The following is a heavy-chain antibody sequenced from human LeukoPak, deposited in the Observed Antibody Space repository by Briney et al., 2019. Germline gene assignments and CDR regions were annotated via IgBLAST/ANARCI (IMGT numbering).Heavy chain of an antibody. CDR1: GYTFTSYD. V-gene: IGHV1-8*01. CDR3: ARGKWLQPGIISSYYGMDV. Sequence: ASVKVSCKASGYTFTSYDINWVRQATGQGLEWMGWMNPNSGNTGYAQKFQGRVTMTRNTSISTAYMELSSLRSEDTAVYYCARGKWLQPGIISSYYGMDVWGQGTTVTVSS. D-gene: IGHD1-14*01. J-gene: IGHJ6*02. CDR2: MNPNSGNT.